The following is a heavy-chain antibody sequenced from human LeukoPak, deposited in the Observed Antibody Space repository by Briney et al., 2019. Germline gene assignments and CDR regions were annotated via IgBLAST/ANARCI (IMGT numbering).Heavy chain of an antibody. D-gene: IGHD5-18*01. V-gene: IGHV4-4*07. Sequence: SETLSLTCTVSGASISSYYWSWIRQPAGKGLEWIGRIYTSGSTNYNPSLKSRVTMSVDTSKNQFSLKLSSVTAADTAVYYCARGYNHYYYYYMDVWGKGTTVTVSS. CDR2: IYTSGST. CDR1: GASISSYY. J-gene: IGHJ6*03. CDR3: ARGYNHYYYYYMDV.